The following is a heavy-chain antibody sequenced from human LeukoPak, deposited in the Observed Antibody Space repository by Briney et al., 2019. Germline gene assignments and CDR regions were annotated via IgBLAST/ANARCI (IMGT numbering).Heavy chain of an antibody. CDR3: ARDQPEYYYDSSGYSY. CDR1: GFTFSSYW. D-gene: IGHD3-22*01. J-gene: IGHJ4*02. CDR2: ISSSGSTI. V-gene: IGHV3-48*04. Sequence: YPGGSLRLSCAASGFTFSSYWMSWVRRAPGKGLEWVSYISSSGSTIYYADSVKGRFTISRDNAKNSLYLQMNSLRAEDTAVYYCARDQPEYYYDSSGYSYWGQGTLVTVSS.